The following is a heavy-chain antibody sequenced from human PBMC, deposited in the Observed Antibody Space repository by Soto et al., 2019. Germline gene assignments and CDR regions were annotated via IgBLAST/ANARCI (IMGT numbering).Heavy chain of an antibody. D-gene: IGHD6-13*01. CDR3: AKTLTRYSSSWYVPIGAFDI. CDR1: GFTFSSYA. Sequence: EVQLLESGGGLVQPGGSLRLSCAASGFTFSSYAMSWVRQAPGKGLEWVSAISGSGGSTYYADSVKGRFTISRDNSKNTLYLQMNSLRAEDTAVYYCAKTLTRYSSSWYVPIGAFDIWGQGTMVTVSS. J-gene: IGHJ3*02. V-gene: IGHV3-23*01. CDR2: ISGSGGST.